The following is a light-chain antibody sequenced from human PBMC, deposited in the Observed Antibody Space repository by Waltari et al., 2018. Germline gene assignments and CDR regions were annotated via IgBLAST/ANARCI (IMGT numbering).Light chain of an antibody. CDR3: QRYDDYPPT. CDR2: KAS. CDR1: QSISHW. V-gene: IGKV1-5*03. Sequence: DFQMTQSPSTLSASVGDRVTITCRASQSISHWLAWYQQKPGKAPKLLISKASSLEKEVPSRFSGSGSGTEFTLTITNLQPEDFATFYCQRYDDYPPTFGGGTKVEIK. J-gene: IGKJ4*01.